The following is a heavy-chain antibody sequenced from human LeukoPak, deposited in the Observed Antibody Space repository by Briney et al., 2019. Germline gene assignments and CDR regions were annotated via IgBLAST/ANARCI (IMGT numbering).Heavy chain of an antibody. D-gene: IGHD3-22*01. J-gene: IGHJ4*02. V-gene: IGHV1-46*01. CDR1: GYTFTSYY. CDR2: INPSGGSTT. CDR3: ARASSSGRRFDY. Sequence: ASVKVSCKASGYTFTSYYMPWVRQAPGPGLEWMGIINPSGGSTTSYAQKFQGRVTMTRDTSTSTVDMELSSLTSEDTAVYYCARASSSGRRFDYWGQGTLVTVSS.